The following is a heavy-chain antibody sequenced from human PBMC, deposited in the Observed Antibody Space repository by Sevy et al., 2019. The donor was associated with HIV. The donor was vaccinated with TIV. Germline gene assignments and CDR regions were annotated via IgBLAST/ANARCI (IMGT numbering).Heavy chain of an antibody. D-gene: IGHD3-10*01. CDR2: ISSGSSYI. J-gene: IGHJ6*02. CDR1: GFTFSYYT. V-gene: IGHV3-21*06. CDR3: ARDRDYYGSGTFDA. Sequence: GGSLRLSCAASGFTFSYYTMNWVRQAPGKGLEWVSYISSGSSYISYTDSVKVRFTISRDNAKNSLYLQMNSLRPEDTAMYFCARDRDYYGSGTFDAWGQGTTVTVSS.